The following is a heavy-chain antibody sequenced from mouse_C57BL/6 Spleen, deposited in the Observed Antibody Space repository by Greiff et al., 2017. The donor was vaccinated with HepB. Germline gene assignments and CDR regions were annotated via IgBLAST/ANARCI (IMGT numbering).Heavy chain of an antibody. V-gene: IGHV7-3*01. D-gene: IGHD2-4*01. CDR2: IRNKANGYTT. CDR1: GFTFTDYY. Sequence: EVKLMESGGGLVQPGGSLSLSCAASGFTFTDYYMSWVRQPPGKALEWLGFIRNKANGYTTEYSASVKGRFTISRDNSQSILYLQMNALRAEDSATYYCARYTYYDGFAYWGQGTLVTVSA. J-gene: IGHJ3*01. CDR3: ARYTYYDGFAY.